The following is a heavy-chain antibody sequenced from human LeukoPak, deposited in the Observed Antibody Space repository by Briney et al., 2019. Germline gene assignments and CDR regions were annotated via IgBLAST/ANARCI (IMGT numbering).Heavy chain of an antibody. CDR2: IYYTGST. Sequence: SETLSLTCTVSSGSISRYYWSWIRQPPGKGLDWIGYIYYTGSTYYNPSLKSRVTISVDTSKNQFSLKLNSVTAADTAEYYCARKSVAVRDAFDIWGQGTMVTVSS. J-gene: IGHJ3*02. V-gene: IGHV4-59*01. CDR3: ARKSVAVRDAFDI. CDR1: SGSISRYY. D-gene: IGHD6-19*01.